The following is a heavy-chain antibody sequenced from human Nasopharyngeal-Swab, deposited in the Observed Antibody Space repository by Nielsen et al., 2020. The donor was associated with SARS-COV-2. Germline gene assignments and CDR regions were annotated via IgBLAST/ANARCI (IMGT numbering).Heavy chain of an antibody. D-gene: IGHD3-22*01. V-gene: IGHV3-11*01. Sequence: GESLKISCAASGFTFSDYYMSWIRQAPGKGLEWVSYISSSGSTIYYADSVKGRFTISRDNAKNSLYLQMNSLRAEDTAVYYCAKGTSDYYDTSGNDKWGQGTLVTVSS. J-gene: IGHJ4*02. CDR3: AKGTSDYYDTSGNDK. CDR1: GFTFSDYY. CDR2: ISSSGSTI.